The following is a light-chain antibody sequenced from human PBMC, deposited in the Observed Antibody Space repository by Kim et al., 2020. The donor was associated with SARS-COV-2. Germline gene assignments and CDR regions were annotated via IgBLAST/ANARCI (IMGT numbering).Light chain of an antibody. CDR3: ATWDDSLSGPV. J-gene: IGLJ2*01. CDR2: KDR. CDR1: SSNVRTNY. V-gene: IGLV1-47*01. Sequence: GQGVTISWSGGSSNVRTNYVNCYQQLQGTAPKLLIYKDRQRTSGVPDRFSGTKSGTSASLAISGLQSEDEADYYCATWDDSLSGPVFGGGTKVTVL.